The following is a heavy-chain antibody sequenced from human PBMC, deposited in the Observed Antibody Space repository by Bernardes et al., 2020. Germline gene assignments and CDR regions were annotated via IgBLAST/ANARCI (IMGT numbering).Heavy chain of an antibody. V-gene: IGHV4-59*01. J-gene: IGHJ4*02. CDR3: AGSRSSGHHGDS. CDR1: GGSISSYY. Sequence: SETLSLTCTVSGGSISSYYWSWIRHPPGKGLEWIGYIYYSGSTNYTPSLKSRVTISVDTSKNQFSLKLSSVTAADTAVYSCAGSRSSGHHGDSWGQRTLVKFSS. D-gene: IGHD3-22*01. CDR2: IYYSGST.